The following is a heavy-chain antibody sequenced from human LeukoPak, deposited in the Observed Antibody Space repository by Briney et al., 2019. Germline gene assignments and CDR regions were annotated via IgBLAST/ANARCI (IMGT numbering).Heavy chain of an antibody. Sequence: SETLSLTCTVSGGSISSGSYYWSWIRQPAGKGLEWIGRIYTSGSTNYNPSLKSRVTISVDTSKNQFSLKLSSVTAADTAVYYCARDRPYYYDSSIDYYYYYMDVWGKGTTVTISS. D-gene: IGHD3-22*01. CDR2: IYTSGST. J-gene: IGHJ6*03. V-gene: IGHV4-61*02. CDR3: ARDRPYYYDSSIDYYYYYMDV. CDR1: GGSISSGSYY.